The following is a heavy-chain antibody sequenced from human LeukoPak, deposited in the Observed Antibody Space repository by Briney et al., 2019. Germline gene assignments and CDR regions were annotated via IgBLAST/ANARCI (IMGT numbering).Heavy chain of an antibody. Sequence: GGSLRLSCAGSGFTFSSYAMSWVRQAPGKGLEWVSTISDTGATTYDADSVKGRFTISRDNSRSTLYLQMNSLRAEDTALYYCAKDTSIGRYCTNGVCSPFDYWGQGALVSV. CDR3: AKDTSIGRYCTNGVCSPFDY. J-gene: IGHJ4*02. CDR2: ISDTGATT. D-gene: IGHD2-8*01. CDR1: GFTFSSYA. V-gene: IGHV3-23*01.